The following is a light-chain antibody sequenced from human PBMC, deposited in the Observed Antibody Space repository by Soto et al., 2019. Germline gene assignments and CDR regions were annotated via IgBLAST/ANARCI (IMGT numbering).Light chain of an antibody. CDR2: LNSDGSH. CDR1: SGHSSYA. J-gene: IGLJ3*02. Sequence: QLVLTQSPSASASLGASVKLTCTLSSGHSSYAIAWHQQQPEKGPRYLMKLNSDGSHSKGDGIPDRFSGSSSGAERYLTISSLQSEDDADYYCQTWGTGLHWVFGGGTKLTVL. CDR3: QTWGTGLHWV. V-gene: IGLV4-69*01.